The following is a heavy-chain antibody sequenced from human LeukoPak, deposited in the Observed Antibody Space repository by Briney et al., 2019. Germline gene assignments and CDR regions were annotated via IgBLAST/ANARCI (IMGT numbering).Heavy chain of an antibody. CDR2: ISYGGSNK. Sequence: PGGSLRLSCAASGFTFGNFDMHWVRQAPGKGLEWVALISYGGSNKYYADSVKGRFTISRDNSKNTLYLQMNSLRAEDTAVYYCARDSYGMDVWGQGTTVSVSS. J-gene: IGHJ6*02. CDR1: GFTFGNFD. V-gene: IGHV3-30*03. CDR3: ARDSYGMDV.